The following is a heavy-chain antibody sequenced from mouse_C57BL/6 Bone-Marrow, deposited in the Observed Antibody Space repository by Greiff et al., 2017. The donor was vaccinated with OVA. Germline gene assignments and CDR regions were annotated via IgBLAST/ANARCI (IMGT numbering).Heavy chain of an antibody. CDR1: GYTFTSYW. CDR3: ARDYGRRGFAY. CDR2: IDPNSGGT. V-gene: IGHV1-72*01. Sequence: QVQLKQPGAELVKPGASVKLSCKASGYTFTSYWMHWVKQRPGRGLEWIGRIDPNSGGTKYNEKFKSKATLTVDKPSSTAYMQLSSLTSEDSAVYYCARDYGRRGFAYWGQGTLVTVPA. J-gene: IGHJ3*01. D-gene: IGHD1-1*01.